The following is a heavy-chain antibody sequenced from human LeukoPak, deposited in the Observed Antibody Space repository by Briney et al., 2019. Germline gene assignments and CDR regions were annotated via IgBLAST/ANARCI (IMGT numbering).Heavy chain of an antibody. CDR1: GYTFTGYY. V-gene: IGHV1-8*03. J-gene: IGHJ6*03. Sequence: ASVKVSCKASGYTFTGYYMHWVRQATGQGLEWMGWMNPNSGNTGYAQKFQGRVTITRNTSISTAYMELSSPRSEDTAVYYCARRVYYYGSGSSREFDYYYYMDVWGKGTTVTVSS. D-gene: IGHD3-10*01. CDR3: ARRVYYYGSGSSREFDYYYYMDV. CDR2: MNPNSGNT.